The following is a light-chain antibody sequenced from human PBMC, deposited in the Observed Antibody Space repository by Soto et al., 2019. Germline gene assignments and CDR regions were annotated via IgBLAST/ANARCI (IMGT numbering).Light chain of an antibody. J-gene: IGKJ2*01. CDR1: QSINNW. CDR3: QQYNSYSYT. Sequence: DIQMTQSPSTLSASVGDSVTIPCRASQSINNWLAWYQQKPGKAPKLLIYDASSLESGVTSRFSVSGSGTEFTITISSMQPYDFATDYCQQYNSYSYTFGQGTKLEIK. V-gene: IGKV1-5*01. CDR2: DAS.